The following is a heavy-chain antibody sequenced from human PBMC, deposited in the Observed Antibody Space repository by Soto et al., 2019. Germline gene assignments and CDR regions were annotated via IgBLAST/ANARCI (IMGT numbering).Heavy chain of an antibody. CDR2: ISAYNGNT. CDR3: ALNSPYEGATRCFDP. D-gene: IGHD1-26*01. Sequence: ASVKVSCKASGYTFTSYGISWVRQAPGQGLEWMGWISAYNGNTNYAQKLQGRVTMTTDTSTSTAYMELRSLRSDDTAVYYCALNSPYEGATRCFDPWGQGTLVTVSS. V-gene: IGHV1-18*01. CDR1: GYTFTSYG. J-gene: IGHJ5*02.